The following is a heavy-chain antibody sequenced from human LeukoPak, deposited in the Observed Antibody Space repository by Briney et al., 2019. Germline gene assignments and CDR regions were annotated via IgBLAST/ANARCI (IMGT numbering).Heavy chain of an antibody. CDR2: IYTGDSDT. D-gene: IGHD3/OR15-3a*01. CDR3: ASGLDAFDI. CDR1: GSRFTSYW. Sequence: GASLKISCKASGSRFTSYWIGWVRQIPGKGLEWMGIIYTGDSDTRYSPSFQGQVTISADKSISTAYLQWSSLKASDTAMYYCASGLDAFDIWGQGTMVTVSS. J-gene: IGHJ3*02. V-gene: IGHV5-51*01.